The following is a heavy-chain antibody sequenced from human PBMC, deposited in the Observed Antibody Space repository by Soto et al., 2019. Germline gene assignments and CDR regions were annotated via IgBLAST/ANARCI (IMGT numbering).Heavy chain of an antibody. CDR2: ISYDGSNK. D-gene: IGHD3-22*01. CDR1: GFTFSSYC. CDR3: AKVLYYYDSSGYDFDY. J-gene: IGHJ4*02. Sequence: LRLSCAASGFTFSSYCMHWVRQAPCKGLEWVAVISYDGSNKYYADSVKGRFTISRDNSKNTLYLQMNSLRAEDTAVYYCAKVLYYYDSSGYDFDYWGQGTLVTVSS. V-gene: IGHV3-30*18.